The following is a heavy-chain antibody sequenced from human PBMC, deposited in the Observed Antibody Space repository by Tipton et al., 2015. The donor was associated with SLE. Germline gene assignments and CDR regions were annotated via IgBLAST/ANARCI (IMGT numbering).Heavy chain of an antibody. D-gene: IGHD6-6*01. V-gene: IGHV4-59*01. Sequence: TLSLTCTVSGGSISSYYWSWIRQPPGKGLEWIGYIYYSGSTNYNPSLKSRVTISVDTSKNQFSLKLSSVTAADTAVYYCARDYSSSSSYYYMDVWGKGTTVTVSS. J-gene: IGHJ6*03. CDR1: GGSISSYY. CDR2: IYYSGST. CDR3: ARDYSSSSSYYYMDV.